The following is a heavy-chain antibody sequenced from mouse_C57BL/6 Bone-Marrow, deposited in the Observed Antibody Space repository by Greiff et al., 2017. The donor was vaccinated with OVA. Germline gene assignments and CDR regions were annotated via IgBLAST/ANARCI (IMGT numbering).Heavy chain of an antibody. CDR3: ARDYYGSPFFDY. J-gene: IGHJ2*01. Sequence: EVKLMESGGGLVQPGGSLKLSCAASGFTFSDYYMYWVRQTPEKRLEWVAYISNGGGSTYYPDTVKGRFTISRDNAKNTLYLQMSRLKSEDTAMYYCARDYYGSPFFDYWGQGTTLTVSS. CDR1: GFTFSDYY. D-gene: IGHD1-1*01. CDR2: ISNGGGST. V-gene: IGHV5-12*01.